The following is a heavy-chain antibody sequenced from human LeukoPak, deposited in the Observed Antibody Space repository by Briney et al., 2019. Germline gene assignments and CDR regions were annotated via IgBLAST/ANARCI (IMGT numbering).Heavy chain of an antibody. Sequence: SETLSLTCTVSGGSISSGGYYWSWIRQPPGKGLEWIGYIYHSGSTYYNPSLKSRVAISVDRSKNQFSLKLSSVTAADTAVYYCARVAAADGWFDPWGQGTLVTVSS. CDR3: ARVAAADGWFDP. D-gene: IGHD6-13*01. CDR1: GGSISSGGYY. V-gene: IGHV4-30-2*01. J-gene: IGHJ5*02. CDR2: IYHSGST.